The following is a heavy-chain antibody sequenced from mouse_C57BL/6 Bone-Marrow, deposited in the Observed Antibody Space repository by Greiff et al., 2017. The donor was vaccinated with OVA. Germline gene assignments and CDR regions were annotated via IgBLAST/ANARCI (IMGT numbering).Heavy chain of an antibody. J-gene: IGHJ2*01. V-gene: IGHV1-69*01. CDR3: AREGIWFYFDY. D-gene: IGHD2-2*01. CDR1: GYTFTSYW. CDR2: IDPSDSYT. Sequence: QVQLQQPGAELVMPGASVKLSCKASGYTFTSYWMHWVKQRPGQGLEWIGEIDPSDSYTNYNQKFKGKSTLTVDKSSSTAYMQLSSLTSEDSAVYYCAREGIWFYFDYWGQGTTLTVS.